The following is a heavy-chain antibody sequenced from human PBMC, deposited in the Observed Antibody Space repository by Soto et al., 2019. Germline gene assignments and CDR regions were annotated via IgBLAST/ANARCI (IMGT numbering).Heavy chain of an antibody. J-gene: IGHJ6*02. CDR1: GFTFSSYG. CDR3: ARVSGWFPPRIYYGLDV. V-gene: IGHV1-18*04. Sequence: QVQLVQSGPEVKKPGASVKVSCKAYGFTFSSYGITWVRQAPGQGLEWMGWISADMGNTNYAQNLQDTIIMTTDTSTSTAHMQLRSLKSYDTAVYYCARVSGWFPPRIYYGLDVWGQGTTVTVSS. CDR2: ISADMGNT. D-gene: IGHD6-13*01.